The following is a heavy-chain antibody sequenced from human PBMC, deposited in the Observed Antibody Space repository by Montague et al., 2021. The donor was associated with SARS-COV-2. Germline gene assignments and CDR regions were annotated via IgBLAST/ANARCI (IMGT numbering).Heavy chain of an antibody. Sequence: SLRLSCAASGFNIVSYWMSWVRQAPGKGLEWVANIRQDGSDKYYVDSVRGRFTISRDNAKNSLYLQMNSLRAADTGVYYCTRDRDYGDYLNWFNPWGQGTLVTASS. V-gene: IGHV3-7*01. CDR2: IRQDGSDK. CDR3: TRDRDYGDYLNWFNP. J-gene: IGHJ5*02. CDR1: GFNIVSYW. D-gene: IGHD4-17*01.